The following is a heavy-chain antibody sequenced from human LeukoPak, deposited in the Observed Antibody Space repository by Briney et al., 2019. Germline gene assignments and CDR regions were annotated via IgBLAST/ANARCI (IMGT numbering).Heavy chain of an antibody. CDR2: IASETYGGTA. V-gene: IGHV3-49*03. J-gene: IGHJ4*02. Sequence: LSLTCTFSGDSFSSYYWTWIRQPPGMGLEWVGFIASETYGGTAEYAASVKGRFTISRDDSKSIAYLQINSLKTEDTAVYYCTRDQTPYYWGQGTLVTVSS. CDR1: GDSFSSYY. CDR3: TRDQTPYY.